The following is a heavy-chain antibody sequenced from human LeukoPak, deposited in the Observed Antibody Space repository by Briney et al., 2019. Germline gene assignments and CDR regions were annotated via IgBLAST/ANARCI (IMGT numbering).Heavy chain of an antibody. CDR3: ARVLGYCSSTSWCWFDP. CDR1: GFTFSSYS. D-gene: IGHD2-2*01. J-gene: IGHJ5*02. V-gene: IGHV3-48*01. Sequence: GGSLRLSCAASGFTFSSYSMNWVRQAPGKGLEWVSYISSSTIYYADSVKGRFTISRDNAKNSLYLQMNSLRAEDTAVYYCARVLGYCSSTSWCWFDPWGQGTLVTVSS. CDR2: ISSSTI.